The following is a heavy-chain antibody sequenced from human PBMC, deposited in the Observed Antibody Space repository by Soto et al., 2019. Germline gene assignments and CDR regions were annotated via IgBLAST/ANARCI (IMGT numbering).Heavy chain of an antibody. CDR1: GYTFTGYY. J-gene: IGHJ3*02. CDR3: ARVPRVGATDRGAFDI. V-gene: IGHV1-2*04. Sequence: ASVKVSCKASGYTFTGYYMHWVRQAPGQGLEWMGWINPNSGGTNYARKFQGWVTMTRDTSISTAYMELSRLRSDDTAVYYCARVPRVGATDRGAFDIWGQGTMVTVSS. D-gene: IGHD1-26*01. CDR2: INPNSGGT.